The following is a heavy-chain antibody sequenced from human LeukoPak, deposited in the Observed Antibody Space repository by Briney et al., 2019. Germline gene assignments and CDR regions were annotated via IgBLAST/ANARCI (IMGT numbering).Heavy chain of an antibody. V-gene: IGHV4-34*12. CDR1: GGSFSGYY. CDR2: IVQSGRT. CDR3: ARGSVLMGYASFDY. J-gene: IGHJ4*02. D-gene: IGHD2-8*01. Sequence: SETLSLTCTVYGGSFSGYYWTWIRQPPGKGQEWIAEIVQSGRTNYSPSLESRLTLSVDTSKNQFSLKLSSVTAADTAVYYCARGSVLMGYASFDYWGQGALVTVSS.